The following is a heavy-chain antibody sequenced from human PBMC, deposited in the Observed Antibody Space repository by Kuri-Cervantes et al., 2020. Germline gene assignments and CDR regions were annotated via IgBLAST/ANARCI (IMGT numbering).Heavy chain of an antibody. Sequence: GGSLRLSCAASGFTFSDYYMSWIRQAPGKGLEWVSYISSSGSTIYYADSVKGRFTISRDNSKNTLYLQMNSLRAEDTAVYYCAKTGRTADAFDIWGQGTMVTVSS. CDR2: ISSSGSTI. CDR1: GFTFSDYY. J-gene: IGHJ3*02. V-gene: IGHV3-11*01. CDR3: AKTGRTADAFDI. D-gene: IGHD1-14*01.